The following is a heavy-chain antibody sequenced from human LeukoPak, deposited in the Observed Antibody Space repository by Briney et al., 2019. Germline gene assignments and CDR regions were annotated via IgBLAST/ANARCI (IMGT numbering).Heavy chain of an antibody. CDR3: ARGDTAMPDY. J-gene: IGHJ4*02. D-gene: IGHD5-18*01. V-gene: IGHV3-21*01. CDR1: GFTFSSYS. Sequence: GGSLRLSCAASGFTFSSYSMNWVRQAPGKGLEWVSSISSSSSYIYCADSVKGRFTISRDNAKNSLYLQMNSLRAEDTAVYYCARGDTAMPDYWGQGTLVTVSS. CDR2: ISSSSSYI.